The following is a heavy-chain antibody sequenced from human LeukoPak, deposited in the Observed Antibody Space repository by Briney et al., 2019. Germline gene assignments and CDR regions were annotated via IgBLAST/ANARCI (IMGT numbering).Heavy chain of an antibody. CDR3: ALVAQPSLTPLSR. CDR1: GGSFRGYY. J-gene: IGHJ4*02. D-gene: IGHD2-2*01. V-gene: IGHV4-34*01. CDR2: INHSGRS. Sequence: SETLSLTCAVYGGSFRGYYWTWIRQIPGKGLEWVGEINHSGRSNYNPSLKSRVTISVDTSKNQFSLKLSSVTAADTAVYYCALVAQPSLTPLSRWGQGTLVTVSS.